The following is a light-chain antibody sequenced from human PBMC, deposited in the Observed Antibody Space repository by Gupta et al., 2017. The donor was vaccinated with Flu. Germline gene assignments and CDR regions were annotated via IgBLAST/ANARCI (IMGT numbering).Light chain of an antibody. CDR3: QVWEGSSDHWG. CDR1: NIGSIS. CDR2: NDS. V-gene: IGLV3-21*02. J-gene: IGLJ3*02. Sequence: GQTARVRCGGNNIGSISVHCYQQKPGQGPVLVVCNDSDRPSGIREPLSCSNSGNTDTLNVSRVEAEDEDDYYCQVWEGSSDHWGFGGGTKLTVL.